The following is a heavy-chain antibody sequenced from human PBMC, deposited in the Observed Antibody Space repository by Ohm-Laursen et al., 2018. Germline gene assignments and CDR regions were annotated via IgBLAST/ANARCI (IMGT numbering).Heavy chain of an antibody. CDR2: INGDGSRP. D-gene: IGHD4-11*01. V-gene: IGHV3-74*01. J-gene: IGHJ4*02. CDR1: GATISGYW. Sequence: LRLSCAATGATISGYWMHWVRQTPGKGLVWVSRINGDGSRPFYADSVKGRFTISRDNGQNVLYLQMTRLRADDTAIYYCARGSSRDYREWGQGTLVTVSS. CDR3: ARGSSRDYRE.